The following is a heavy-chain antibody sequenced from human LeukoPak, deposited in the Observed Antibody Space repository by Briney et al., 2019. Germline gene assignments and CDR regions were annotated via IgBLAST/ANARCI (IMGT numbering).Heavy chain of an antibody. D-gene: IGHD4-17*01. V-gene: IGHV3-30*04. CDR3: ARVILNTATALDY. Sequence: PGRSLRLSCAASGFTFSSYAMHWVRQAPGKGLEWVAVISYDGSNKYYADSVKGRFTISGDNSKNTLYLQMNSLRAEDTAVYYCARVILNTATALDYWGQGTLVTVSS. CDR1: GFTFSSYA. CDR2: ISYDGSNK. J-gene: IGHJ4*02.